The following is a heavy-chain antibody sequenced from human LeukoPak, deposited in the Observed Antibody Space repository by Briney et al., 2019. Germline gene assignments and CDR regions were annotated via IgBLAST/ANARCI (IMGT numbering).Heavy chain of an antibody. CDR2: INHFGST. Sequence: SETLSLTCAAYGGSFSGYYWSWIRQPPGKGLEWIGEINHFGSTNYNPSLKSRVTISIDTSKNQFSLKLSSVTAADTAVYYCARIRSRKWGFDYWGQGTLVTVSS. J-gene: IGHJ4*02. D-gene: IGHD1-26*01. V-gene: IGHV4-34*01. CDR3: ARIRSRKWGFDY. CDR1: GGSFSGYY.